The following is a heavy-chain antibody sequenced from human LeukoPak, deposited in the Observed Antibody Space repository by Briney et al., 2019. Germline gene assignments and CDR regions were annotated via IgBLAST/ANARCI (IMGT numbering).Heavy chain of an antibody. J-gene: IGHJ4*02. CDR3: ARVATQVDY. CDR1: GGSFSGYY. Sequence: SETLSLTCAVYGGSFSGYYWSWIRQPPGKGLEWIGEINHSGSTNYNPSLKSRVTISVDTSKSQFSLKLSSVTAADAAVYYCARVATQVDYWGQGTLVTVSS. CDR2: INHSGST. V-gene: IGHV4-34*01. D-gene: IGHD5-12*01.